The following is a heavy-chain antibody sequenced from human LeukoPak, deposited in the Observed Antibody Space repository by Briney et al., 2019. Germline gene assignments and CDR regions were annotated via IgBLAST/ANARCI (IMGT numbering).Heavy chain of an antibody. CDR1: GYSITTAYY. CDR2: MYRSGSA. Sequence: PSETLSLTCAVSGYSITTAYYWGWIRQSPATGLEWIGSMYRSGSALYNPSLKSRVSISLNTSKNQFSLNLTAVTAAHTALYYCAREVAITQTRGFYFDYWSQGTLVTVSS. V-gene: IGHV4-38-2*02. D-gene: IGHD1-20*01. CDR3: AREVAITQTRGFYFDY. J-gene: IGHJ4*02.